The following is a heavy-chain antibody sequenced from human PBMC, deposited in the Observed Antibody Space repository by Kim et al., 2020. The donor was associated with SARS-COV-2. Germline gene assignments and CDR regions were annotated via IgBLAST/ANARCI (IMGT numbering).Heavy chain of an antibody. J-gene: IGHJ5*02. CDR1: GYNFPGYW. V-gene: IGHV5-51*01. CDR2: IYPDDSNT. D-gene: IGHD3-16*01. Sequence: GESLKISCKGSGYNFPGYWIGWVRQTPGKGLQWLGLIYPDDSNTRYNPALEGRVTMSVDKSLRTAYLQWSSLELADTAVYYCARQGATIRILDYVWFDPWGQGTQVTVSS. CDR3: ARQGATIRILDYVWFDP.